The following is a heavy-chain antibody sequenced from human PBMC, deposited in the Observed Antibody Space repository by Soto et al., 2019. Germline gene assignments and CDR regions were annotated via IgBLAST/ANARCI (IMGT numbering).Heavy chain of an antibody. J-gene: IGHJ5*02. Sequence: GASVKVSCKASGYTFTSYAIHWVRRAPGQRLEWMGWINAGNGNTKFSQKFQGRVTITRDTSASTAYMELSSLRSEDTAVYYCARGARWFGELNWFDPWGQGTLVTVSS. D-gene: IGHD3-10*01. CDR1: GYTFTSYA. V-gene: IGHV1-3*01. CDR3: ARGARWFGELNWFDP. CDR2: INAGNGNT.